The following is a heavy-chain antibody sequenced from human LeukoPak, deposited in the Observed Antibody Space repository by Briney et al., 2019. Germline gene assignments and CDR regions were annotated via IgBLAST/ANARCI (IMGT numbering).Heavy chain of an antibody. D-gene: IGHD3-3*01. CDR1: GGSISSYY. J-gene: IGHJ5*02. CDR2: IYTSGST. Sequence: SETLSLTCTVSGGSISSYYWSWIRQPAGKGLEWIGRIYTSGSTNYNPSLKSRVTMSVDTSKNQFSLKLSSVAAADTAVYYCTRSGDFWSGYREYNFDPWGQGSLVTVSS. V-gene: IGHV4-4*07. CDR3: TRSGDFWSGYREYNFDP.